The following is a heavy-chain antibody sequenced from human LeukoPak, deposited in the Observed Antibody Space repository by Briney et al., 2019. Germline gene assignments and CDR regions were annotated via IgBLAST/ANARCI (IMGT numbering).Heavy chain of an antibody. J-gene: IGHJ4*02. CDR2: INPNSGGT. CDR3: ARETSSDSFDY. D-gene: IGHD3-22*01. V-gene: IGHV1-2*04. CDR1: GYTFTGYY. Sequence: ASVKVSCKASGYTFTGYYMHWVRQAPGQGLEWMGWINPNSGGTNYAQKFQGWVTMTRDTSISTACMELSRLRSDDTAVYYCARETSSDSFDYWGQGTLVTVSS.